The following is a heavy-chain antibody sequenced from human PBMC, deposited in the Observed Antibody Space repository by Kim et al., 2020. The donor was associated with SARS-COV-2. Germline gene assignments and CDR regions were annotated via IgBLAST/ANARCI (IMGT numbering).Heavy chain of an antibody. D-gene: IGHD3-10*01. Sequence: SETLSLTCTVSGGSMSSYYWSWIRQPPGKGLEWIGYISYSGSTNYNPSLKSRVTISIDTSKSQFSLKLSSVTAADTAVYYCARADNYASGSYSAWWFDPWGQGTLVTVSS. CDR1: GGSMSSYY. CDR2: ISYSGST. J-gene: IGHJ5*02. CDR3: ARADNYASGSYSAWWFDP. V-gene: IGHV4-59*01.